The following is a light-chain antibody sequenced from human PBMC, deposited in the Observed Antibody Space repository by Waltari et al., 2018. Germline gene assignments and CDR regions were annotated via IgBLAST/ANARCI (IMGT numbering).Light chain of an antibody. CDR2: YAS. Sequence: EIVLTQSPDFQSVTPKEKVTITCRASQSIGSSLHWYQQKPDQSPKLLIKYASQSFSGVPSRFSGSGSGTDFTLTISSLQAEDVAVYFCQQHFTIPLTFGGGTRVEIK. V-gene: IGKV6-21*01. CDR3: QQHFTIPLT. CDR1: QSIGSS. J-gene: IGKJ4*01.